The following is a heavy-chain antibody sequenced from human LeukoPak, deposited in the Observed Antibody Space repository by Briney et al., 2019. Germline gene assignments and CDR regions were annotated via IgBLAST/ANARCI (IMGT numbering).Heavy chain of an antibody. V-gene: IGHV3-7*01. CDR1: GFSFSDYT. J-gene: IGHJ4*02. D-gene: IGHD3-10*01. CDR3: ARAGSHWHYVY. Sequence: GGSLRLSCAASGFSFSDYTMNWVRQAPGKGLEWVANIKQDGSERYYVDSVKGRFTISRDNAKNSLSLQMNNLRVEDTAVYYCARAGSHWHYVYWGQGTVVTVSS. CDR2: IKQDGSER.